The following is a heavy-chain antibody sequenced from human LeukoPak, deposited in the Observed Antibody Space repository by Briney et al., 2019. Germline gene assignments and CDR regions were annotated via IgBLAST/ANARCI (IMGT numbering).Heavy chain of an antibody. J-gene: IGHJ3*02. CDR2: IRRTNDGAAT. D-gene: IGHD3-10*01. CDR3: ATAFDRHYYEHTKVRGGI. Sequence: GGSLRLSCAASGFTFSDAWMSWVRQAPGKGLEWVGRIRRTNDGAATDYAEPVKGRFTISRDDSENTLYLQMNSLKTEDTALYYCATAFDRHYYEHTKVRGGIWGQRTMVTVSS. V-gene: IGHV3-15*01. CDR1: GFTFSDAW.